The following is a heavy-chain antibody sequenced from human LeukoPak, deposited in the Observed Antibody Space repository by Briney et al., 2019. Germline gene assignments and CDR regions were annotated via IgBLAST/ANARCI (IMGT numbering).Heavy chain of an antibody. Sequence: QAGGSLRLSCAASGFTVSNNDMNWVRQAPGKGLEWVSGIYIGGRTISVDSVRGRFTISRDNSKNTLYLQMNSLRAEDTALYYCAGGAGAYKHYAMDVWGQGTTVAVSS. CDR2: IYIGGRT. J-gene: IGHJ6*02. CDR3: AGGAGAYKHYAMDV. CDR1: GFTVSNND. V-gene: IGHV3-66*01. D-gene: IGHD6-19*01.